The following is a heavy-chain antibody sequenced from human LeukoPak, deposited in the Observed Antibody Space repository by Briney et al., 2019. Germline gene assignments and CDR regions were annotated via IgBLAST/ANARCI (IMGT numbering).Heavy chain of an antibody. J-gene: IGHJ3*02. V-gene: IGHV4-38-2*02. CDR3: ARGRLGDAFDI. D-gene: IGHD5-12*01. CDR1: GYSISSGYY. Sequence: SETLSLTCNVSGYSISSGYYWAWIRQSPGKGLEWIGSIYHSGSTYYNPSLKSRVTMSVDTSKKQFSLNLSSVTAADTAVYYCARGRLGDAFDIWGQGTMVTVSS. CDR2: IYHSGST.